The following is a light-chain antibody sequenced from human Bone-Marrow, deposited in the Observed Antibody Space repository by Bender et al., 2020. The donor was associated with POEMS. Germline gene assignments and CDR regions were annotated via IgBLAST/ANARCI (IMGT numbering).Light chain of an antibody. J-gene: IGLJ2*01. V-gene: IGLV2-14*03. CDR3: YSKASPGVV. CDR1: SSDVGGYNY. Sequence: QSVLTQPASVSGSPGQSITISCTGSSSDVGGYNYVSWYQQYPGKAPKLLISDVSNRPSVISHRFSGSKSGNTASLTISGLQAEDEAEYSCYSKASPGVVFGGGTKLTVL. CDR2: DVS.